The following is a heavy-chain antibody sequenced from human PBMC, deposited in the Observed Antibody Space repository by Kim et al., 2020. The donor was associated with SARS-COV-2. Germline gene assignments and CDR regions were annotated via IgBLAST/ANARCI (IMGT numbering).Heavy chain of an antibody. Sequence: YADSVRGRCTISRDNSKNTLFLQMNSLRAEYTAVYCCAKRSSTNWAFDYWGQGTLVTVSS. J-gene: IGHJ4*02. V-gene: IGHV3-53*01. CDR3: AKRSSTNWAFDY. D-gene: IGHD2-2*01.